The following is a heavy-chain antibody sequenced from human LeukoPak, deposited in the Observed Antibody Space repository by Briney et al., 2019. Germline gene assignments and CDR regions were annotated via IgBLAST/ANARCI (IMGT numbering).Heavy chain of an antibody. J-gene: IGHJ4*02. Sequence: ASVKVSCKASGYTFTGYYVHWVRQAPGQGLEWMGWINPHRGGTNYAQKFQGRVTMTRNTSISTAYSDLSRLTSDDTALYYCARVFRMDLEQIETFDTWGQGTLVTVSS. D-gene: IGHD2-15*01. V-gene: IGHV1-2*02. CDR3: ARVFRMDLEQIETFDT. CDR2: INPHRGGT. CDR1: GYTFTGYY.